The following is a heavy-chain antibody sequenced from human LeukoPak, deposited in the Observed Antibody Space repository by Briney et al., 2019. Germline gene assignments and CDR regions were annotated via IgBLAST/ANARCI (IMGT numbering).Heavy chain of an antibody. D-gene: IGHD2-21*02. CDR3: ARDGATYCGGDCYGPPFDY. Sequence: ASVKVSCKASGYTFTSYGISWVRQAPGQGLEWMGWISAYNGNTNYAQKLQGRVTMTTDTSTSTAYMELRSLRSDDTAVYYCARDGATYCGGDCYGPPFDYWGQGTLVTVSS. CDR1: GYTFTSYG. CDR2: ISAYNGNT. V-gene: IGHV1-18*01. J-gene: IGHJ4*02.